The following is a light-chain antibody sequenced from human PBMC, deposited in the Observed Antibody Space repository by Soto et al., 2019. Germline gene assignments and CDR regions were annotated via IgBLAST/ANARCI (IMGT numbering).Light chain of an antibody. CDR1: QTVTSSY. Sequence: EIVLTQSPGTLSLSPGERATLSCRASQTVTSSYLAWYQQKPGQAPRLLIYGASSRATGIPDRFSGSGSGTDFTLTISRLEPEDFATYYCQQSYSTPDTFGPGTKVDIK. CDR3: QQSYSTPDT. CDR2: GAS. J-gene: IGKJ3*01. V-gene: IGKV3-20*01.